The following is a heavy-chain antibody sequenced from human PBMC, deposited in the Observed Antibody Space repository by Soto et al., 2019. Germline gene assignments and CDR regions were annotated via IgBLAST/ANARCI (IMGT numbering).Heavy chain of an antibody. CDR2: ISGSGGST. CDR3: ARGPIIFYDFWSGYYLGAPYMDV. D-gene: IGHD3-3*01. Sequence: GGSLRLSCAASGFTFSSYAMSWVRQAPGKGLEWVSAISGSGGSTYYADSVKGRFTISRDNSKNTLYLQMNSLRAEDTAVYYCARGPIIFYDFWSGYYLGAPYMDVWGKGTTVTVSS. CDR1: GFTFSSYA. J-gene: IGHJ6*03. V-gene: IGHV3-23*01.